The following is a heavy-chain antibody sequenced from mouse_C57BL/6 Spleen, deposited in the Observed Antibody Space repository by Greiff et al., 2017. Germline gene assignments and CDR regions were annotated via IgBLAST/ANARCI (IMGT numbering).Heavy chain of an antibody. J-gene: IGHJ2*01. CDR1: GFTFSDYG. V-gene: IGHV5-17*01. D-gene: IGHD1-1*01. CDR2: ISSGSSTI. Sequence: EVQGVASGGGLVQPGGSLKLSCAASGFTFSDYGMHWVRQAPEKGLEWVAYISSGSSTIYYADTVKGRFTISRDNAKNTLFLQMTSLRSEDTAMYYCARGATVVAYYFDYWGQGTTLTVSS. CDR3: ARGATVVAYYFDY.